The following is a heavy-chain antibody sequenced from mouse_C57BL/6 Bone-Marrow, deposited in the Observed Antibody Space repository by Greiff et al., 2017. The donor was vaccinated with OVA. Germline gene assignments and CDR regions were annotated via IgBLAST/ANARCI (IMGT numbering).Heavy chain of an antibody. J-gene: IGHJ2*01. D-gene: IGHD1-1*01. CDR2: IFPCNGVS. Sequence: EVQVVESGPELVKPGASVKLSCKASGYSFTGYYMHWVKQSPGNILDWIGYIFPCNGVSSYNQKFKGKATFTVDTSSSTAYMLLRSLTSEDSAVYYCGRAGSSYPYDLDYWGQGTTLTVSS. CDR1: GYSFTGYY. V-gene: IGHV1-31*01. CDR3: GRAGSSYPYDLDY.